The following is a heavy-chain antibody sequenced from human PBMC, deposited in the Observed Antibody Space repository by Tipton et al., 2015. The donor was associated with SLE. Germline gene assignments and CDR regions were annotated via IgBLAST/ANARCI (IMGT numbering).Heavy chain of an antibody. J-gene: IGHJ4*02. D-gene: IGHD2-21*02. Sequence: TLSLTCTVSSASVSRYTWSWIRQPAGKGLEWIGLIYISGNTNYNPSLKSRVTMSVDTSKNQFSLTLSSVTAEDTAVYYCAREGDYYFDYWGQGTLVTVSS. V-gene: IGHV4-4*07. CDR1: SASVSRYT. CDR2: IYISGNT. CDR3: AREGDYYFDY.